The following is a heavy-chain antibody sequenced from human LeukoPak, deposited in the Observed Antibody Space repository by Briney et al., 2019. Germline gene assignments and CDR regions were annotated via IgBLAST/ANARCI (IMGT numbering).Heavy chain of an antibody. CDR1: GYTFFYYY. CDR2: INPSGGAT. V-gene: IGHV1-46*01. CDR3: GRVRQWLSSRFDP. Sequence: GASVTVSFAASGYTFFYYYIHWVRQAPGQGHEWMGVINPSGGATSYSQNFQGRVTMTRDTSTNTVYLGLSGLRSEDTAVYYRGRVRQWLSSRFDPWGQGTLVTVSS. J-gene: IGHJ5*02. D-gene: IGHD6-19*01.